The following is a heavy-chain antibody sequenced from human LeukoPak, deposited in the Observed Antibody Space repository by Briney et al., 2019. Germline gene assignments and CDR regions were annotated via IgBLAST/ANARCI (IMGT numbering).Heavy chain of an antibody. CDR1: GFTVSSNY. Sequence: GGSLRLSCAASGFTVSSNYMSWVRQAPGKGLEWVSGIGGSDGRTYYADSVKGRFTISRDNSKNTLYLQMNSLRAEDTAIYYCAKMPVSYSSGWSTFDYWGQGSLVTVSS. CDR2: IGGSDGRT. D-gene: IGHD6-19*01. V-gene: IGHV3-23*01. CDR3: AKMPVSYSSGWSTFDY. J-gene: IGHJ4*02.